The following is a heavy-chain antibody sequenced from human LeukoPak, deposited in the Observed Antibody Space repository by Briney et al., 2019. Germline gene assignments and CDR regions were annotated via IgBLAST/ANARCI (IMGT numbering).Heavy chain of an antibody. J-gene: IGHJ3*02. D-gene: IGHD3-10*01. Sequence: PSETLSLTCTVSIYSISNGYFWGWIRPTPGKGLEWIGSIYHSGITYYNPSLKSRVTISVDTSKNQFSLKLPSMTAVDTAVYYCAKSNGYGLVDIWGQGTMVTVSS. V-gene: IGHV4-38-2*02. CDR1: IYSISNGYF. CDR3: AKSNGYGLVDI. CDR2: IYHSGIT.